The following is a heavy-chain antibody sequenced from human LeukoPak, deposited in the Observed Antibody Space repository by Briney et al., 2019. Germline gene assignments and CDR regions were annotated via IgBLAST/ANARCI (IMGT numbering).Heavy chain of an antibody. CDR3: ARERSPGIAVAGTRRPFDY. CDR2: INPNSGGT. CDR1: GYTFTGYY. D-gene: IGHD6-19*01. V-gene: IGHV1-2*02. Sequence: GASVKVSCKASGYTFTGYYMHWVRQAPGQGLEWMGWINPNSGGTNYAQKFQGRVTMTRDTSISTAYMELSRLRSDDTAVYYCARERSPGIAVAGTRRPFDYWGQGTLVTVSS. J-gene: IGHJ4*02.